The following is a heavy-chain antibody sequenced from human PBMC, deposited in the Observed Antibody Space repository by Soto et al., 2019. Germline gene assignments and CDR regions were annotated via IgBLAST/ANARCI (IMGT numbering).Heavy chain of an antibody. CDR3: ERGGNHYDSSGPFAP. CDR1: GGTFSSYA. V-gene: IGHV1-69*13. D-gene: IGHD3-22*01. Sequence: SVKVSCKASGGTFSSYAISWVRQAPGQGLEWMGGIIPIFGTANYAQKFQGRVTITADESTSTAYMELSSLRSEDTAVYYCERGGNHYDSSGPFAPWGEGTLVTVSS. CDR2: IIPIFGTA. J-gene: IGHJ5*02.